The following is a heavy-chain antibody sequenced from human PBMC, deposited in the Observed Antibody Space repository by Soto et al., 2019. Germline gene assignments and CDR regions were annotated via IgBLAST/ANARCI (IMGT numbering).Heavy chain of an antibody. CDR1: GFSPSDYY. CDR2: ISSSGSTT. D-gene: IGHD3-22*01. V-gene: IGHV3-11*01. CDR3: ARVRGDSSGSYYFDY. Sequence: RRLSCAASGFSPSDYYMSWIRQAPGEGLEWVSYISSSGSTTHYADSVKGRFTISKDNAKNSVYLQMNSLRAEDTAVYYCARVRGDSSGSYYFDYWGQGTLVTVSS. J-gene: IGHJ4*02.